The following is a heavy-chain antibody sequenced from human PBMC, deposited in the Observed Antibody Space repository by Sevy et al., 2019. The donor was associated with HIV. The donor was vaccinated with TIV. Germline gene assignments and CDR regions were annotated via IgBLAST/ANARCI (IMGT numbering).Heavy chain of an antibody. CDR3: ATASVGFWSGYYKSAFDI. D-gene: IGHD3-3*01. CDR2: FDPEDGET. CDR1: GYTLTELS. Sequence: ASVKVSCKVSGYTLTELSMHWVRQAPGKGLEWMGGFDPEDGETIYAQKFQGRVTMTEDTSTDTAYMELSSLRSEDTAVYYCATASVGFWSGYYKSAFDIWGQGTMVTVSS. V-gene: IGHV1-24*01. J-gene: IGHJ3*02.